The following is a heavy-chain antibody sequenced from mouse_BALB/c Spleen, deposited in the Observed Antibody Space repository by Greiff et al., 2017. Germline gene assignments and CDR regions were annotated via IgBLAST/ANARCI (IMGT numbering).Heavy chain of an antibody. D-gene: IGHD1-1*01. Sequence: LQQPGSELVRPGASVKLSCKASGYTFTSYWMHWVQQRHGQGLEWIGNIYPGSGSTNYDEKFKSKGTLTVDTSSSTAYMHLSSLTSEDSAVYYCTRGDYYGSRGAWFAYWGQGTLVTVSA. J-gene: IGHJ3*01. CDR2: IYPGSGST. CDR1: GYTFTSYW. CDR3: TRGDYYGSRGAWFAY. V-gene: IGHV1S22*01.